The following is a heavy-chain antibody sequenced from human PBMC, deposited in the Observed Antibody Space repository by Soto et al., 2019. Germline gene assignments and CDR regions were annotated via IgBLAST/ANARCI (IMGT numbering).Heavy chain of an antibody. Sequence: SETLSLTCTVSGGSISSYYWSWIRQPPGKGLEWIGYIYYSGSTNYNPSLKSRVTISVDTSKNQFSLKLSSVTAADTAVYYCARQDSGYDLSYWGQGTLVTVSS. CDR1: GGSISSYY. D-gene: IGHD5-12*01. V-gene: IGHV4-59*08. J-gene: IGHJ4*02. CDR2: IYYSGST. CDR3: ARQDSGYDLSY.